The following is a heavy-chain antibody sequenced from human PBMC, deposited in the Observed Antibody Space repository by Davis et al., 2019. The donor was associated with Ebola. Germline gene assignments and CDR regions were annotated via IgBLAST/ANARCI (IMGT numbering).Heavy chain of an antibody. V-gene: IGHV3-23*01. CDR2: VSGSGRNT. D-gene: IGHD6-6*01. J-gene: IGHJ4*02. CDR3: AKTGRKTWYSDSSGGPHAFDS. Sequence: PGGSLRLSCAASGFTFSSYAMIWVRQAPGKGLEWVSSVSGSGRNTYYADSVKGRLTISRDNSRNPVYLEMYSLRVEDTAVYYCAKTGRKTWYSDSSGGPHAFDSWGQGTLVTVSS. CDR1: GFTFSSYA.